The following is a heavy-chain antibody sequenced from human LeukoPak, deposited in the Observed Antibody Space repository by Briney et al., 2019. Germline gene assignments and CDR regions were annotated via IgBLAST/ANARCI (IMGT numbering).Heavy chain of an antibody. Sequence: GGSLILSCAASGFTFSSYAMSWVRQAPGKGLEWVSSISGSGVSTFYADSVKGRFTISRDNSKNTLYLQMNSLRAEDTAVYYCAKDRARVTYWGQGTLVTVSS. J-gene: IGHJ4*02. CDR3: AKDRARVTY. CDR2: ISGSGVST. CDR1: GFTFSSYA. V-gene: IGHV3-23*01. D-gene: IGHD1-26*01.